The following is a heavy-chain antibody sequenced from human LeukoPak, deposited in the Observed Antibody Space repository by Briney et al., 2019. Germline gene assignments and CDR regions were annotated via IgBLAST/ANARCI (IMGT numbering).Heavy chain of an antibody. CDR2: IYTSGST. V-gene: IGHV4-4*07. CDR3: ARDVGYCSSTSCYKYYYYYMDV. D-gene: IGHD2-2*02. CDR1: GGSISSYY. J-gene: IGHJ6*03. Sequence: KPSETLSLTCTVSGGSISSYYWSWIRQPAGKGPEWIGRIYTSGSTNYNPSLKSRVTTSVDTSKNQFSLKLSSVTAADTAVYYCARDVGYCSSTSCYKYYYYYMDVWGKGTTVTVSS.